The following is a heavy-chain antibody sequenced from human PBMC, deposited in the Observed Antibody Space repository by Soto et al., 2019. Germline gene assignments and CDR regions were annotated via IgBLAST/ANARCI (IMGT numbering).Heavy chain of an antibody. D-gene: IGHD3-10*01. V-gene: IGHV1-69*01. CDR3: ARGTYGSGRIFWFNP. CDR2: IIPILGTA. Sequence: QVQLVKSGAAVKKPGSSVKVSCKASGSTFSSYAISWVRQAPGQGLGWMGGIIPILGTANYAQKFQGRVTITADESTSTAYMVLRSLRSEDTAVYYCARGTYGSGRIFWFNPWGQGTLVTVSS. J-gene: IGHJ5*02. CDR1: GSTFSSYA.